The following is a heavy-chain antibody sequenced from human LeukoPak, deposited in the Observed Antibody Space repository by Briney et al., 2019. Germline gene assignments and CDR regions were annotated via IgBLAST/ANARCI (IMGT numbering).Heavy chain of an antibody. V-gene: IGHV1-2*02. D-gene: IGHD2-2*01. CDR2: INPNSGGT. CDR3: ARDRTKYCRSTSCPLDY. Sequence: ASVKVSCKASGYTFTGYYMHWVRQAPGQGLEWMGWINPNSGGTNYAQKFQGRVTMTRDTSISTAYMELSRLSSDDTAVYYCARDRTKYCRSTSCPLDYWGQGTLVTVSS. J-gene: IGHJ4*02. CDR1: GYTFTGYY.